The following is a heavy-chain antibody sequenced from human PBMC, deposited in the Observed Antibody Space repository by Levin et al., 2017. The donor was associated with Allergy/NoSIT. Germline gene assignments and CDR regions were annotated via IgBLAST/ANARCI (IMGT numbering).Heavy chain of an antibody. V-gene: IGHV1-2*02. CDR3: ARDEDPYYYDSSGPDY. D-gene: IGHD3-22*01. CDR1: GYTFTGYY. J-gene: IGHJ4*02. Sequence: ASVKVSCKASGYTFTGYYMHWVRQAPGQGLEWMGWINPNSGGTNYAQKFQGRVTMTRDTSISTAYMELSRLRSDDTAVYYCARDEDPYYYDSSGPDYWGQGTLVTVSS. CDR2: INPNSGGT.